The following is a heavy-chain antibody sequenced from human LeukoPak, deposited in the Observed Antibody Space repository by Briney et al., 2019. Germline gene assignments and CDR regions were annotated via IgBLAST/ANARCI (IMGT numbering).Heavy chain of an antibody. J-gene: IGHJ4*02. V-gene: IGHV4-59*01. CDR3: ARLVVPAHATPGGVFDY. CDR1: DGSINGCY. CDR2: IYYSGST. Sequence: SSETLSLTCTVSDGSINGCYWSWIRQPPGKGLEWIGYIYYSGSTNYNPSLKSRVTISVDTSKNQFSLKLSSVTAADTAVYYCARLVVPAHATPGGVFDYWGQGTLVTVSS. D-gene: IGHD2-2*01.